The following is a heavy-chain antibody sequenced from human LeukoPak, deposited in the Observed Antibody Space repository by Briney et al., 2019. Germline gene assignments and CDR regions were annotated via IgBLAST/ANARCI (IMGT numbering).Heavy chain of an antibody. V-gene: IGHV3-48*03. CDR2: ISSSGSTI. Sequence: GGSLRLSCAASGFTFSSYEMNWVRQAPGKGLEWVSYISSSGSTIYYADSVKGRFTISRDNAKNSLYLQMNSLRAEDTAVYYCARVGVRGVIKDYYYYYMDVWGKGTTVTVSS. D-gene: IGHD3-10*01. CDR1: GFTFSSYE. CDR3: ARVGVRGVIKDYYYYYMDV. J-gene: IGHJ6*03.